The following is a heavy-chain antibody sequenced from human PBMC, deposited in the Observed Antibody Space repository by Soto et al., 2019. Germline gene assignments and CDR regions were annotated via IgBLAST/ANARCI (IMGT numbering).Heavy chain of an antibody. CDR1: GGTFSSYA. CDR3: ARDTLEDGSGPEYYYYYGMDV. V-gene: IGHV1-69*01. D-gene: IGHD3-10*01. CDR2: IIPIFGTA. Sequence: QVQLVQSGAEVKKPGSSVKVSCKASGGTFSSYAISWVRQAPGQGLEWMGGIIPIFGTANYAQKFQGRVTITADESTSTAYMELSSLRSEDTAVYYCARDTLEDGSGPEYYYYYGMDVWGQGTTVTFSS. J-gene: IGHJ6*02.